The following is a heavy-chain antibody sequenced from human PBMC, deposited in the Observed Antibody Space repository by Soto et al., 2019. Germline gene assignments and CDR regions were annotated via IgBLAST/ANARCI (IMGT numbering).Heavy chain of an antibody. D-gene: IGHD3-22*01. V-gene: IGHV1-69*01. Sequence: QVQLVQSGAEVKKPGSSVKVSCKASGGTFSSYAISWVRQAPGHGLEWMGGIIPIFGTANYAQKFQGRVTITADESTSTAYMELSSLRAEDTAVYSCARVTEVVVPWAYYYYGMDVWGQGTTVTVSS. J-gene: IGHJ6*02. CDR2: IIPIFGTA. CDR3: ARVTEVVVPWAYYYYGMDV. CDR1: GGTFSSYA.